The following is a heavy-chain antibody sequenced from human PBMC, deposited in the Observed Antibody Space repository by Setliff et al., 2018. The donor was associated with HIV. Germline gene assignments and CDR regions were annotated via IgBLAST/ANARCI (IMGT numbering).Heavy chain of an antibody. Sequence: QTGGSLRLSCGASGFTFSSYSMTWVRQDPGKGLGWFSAISSGGEIMFYADSVKGRFTIYRDNSKNTLYMQMISLRAEDTAVYYCANSLLVAGNDYWGQGTLVTVSS. CDR3: ANSLLVAGNDY. V-gene: IGHV3-23*01. J-gene: IGHJ4*02. CDR1: GFTFSSYS. CDR2: ISSGGEIM. D-gene: IGHD2-8*02.